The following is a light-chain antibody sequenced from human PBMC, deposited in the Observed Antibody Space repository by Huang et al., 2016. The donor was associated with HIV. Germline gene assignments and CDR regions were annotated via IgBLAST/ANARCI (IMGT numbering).Light chain of an antibody. J-gene: IGKJ1*01. CDR1: QSVTSNY. Sequence: EIVLTQSPGTLSWSPGERATLSCRASQSVTSNYLAWYQQKPGQSPRLLIYGASTRATGIPDFTLTIGRLEPEDFALYYCQHYASSPWTFGQGTKVEIK. V-gene: IGKV3-20*01. CDR3: QHYASSPWT. CDR2: GAS.